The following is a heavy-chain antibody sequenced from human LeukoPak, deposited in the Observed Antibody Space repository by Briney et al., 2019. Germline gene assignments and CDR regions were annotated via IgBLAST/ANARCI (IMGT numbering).Heavy chain of an antibody. CDR3: AKDRAAAAPYYAFDI. V-gene: IGHV3-9*01. J-gene: IGHJ3*02. CDR1: GFTFDDYA. D-gene: IGHD6-13*01. Sequence: HPGGSLRLSCAASGFTFDDYAMHWVRQAPGKGLEWVSGISWNSGSIGYADSVKGRFTISRDNAKNSLYLQMNSLRAEDTALYYCAKDRAAAAPYYAFDIWGQGTMVTVSS. CDR2: ISWNSGSI.